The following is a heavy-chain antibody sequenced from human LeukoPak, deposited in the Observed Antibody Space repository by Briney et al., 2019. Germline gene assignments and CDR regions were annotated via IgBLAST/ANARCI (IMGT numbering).Heavy chain of an antibody. Sequence: GGSLRLSCAASGFTFDDYAMHWVRQAPGKGLEWVSGISWNSGSIGYADSVKGRSTISRDNAKNSLYLQMNSLRAEDMALYYCAKGDAQYQLLPGGAGYFDLWGRGTLVTVSS. J-gene: IGHJ2*01. D-gene: IGHD2-2*01. V-gene: IGHV3-9*03. CDR3: AKGDAQYQLLPGGAGYFDL. CDR1: GFTFDDYA. CDR2: ISWNSGSI.